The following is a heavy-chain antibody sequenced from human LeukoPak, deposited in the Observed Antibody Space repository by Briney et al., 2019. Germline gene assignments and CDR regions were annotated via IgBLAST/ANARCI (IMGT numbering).Heavy chain of an antibody. Sequence: SETLSLTCTVSGGSISSYYWSWIRQPPGKGLEWIGYIYYSGSTNYNPSLKSRVTISVDTSKNQFSLKLSSVTAADTAVYYCARSSRGLALEFDYWGQGTLVTVSS. CDR2: IYYSGST. CDR3: ARSSRGLALEFDY. D-gene: IGHD1-1*01. J-gene: IGHJ4*02. CDR1: GGSISSYY. V-gene: IGHV4-59*01.